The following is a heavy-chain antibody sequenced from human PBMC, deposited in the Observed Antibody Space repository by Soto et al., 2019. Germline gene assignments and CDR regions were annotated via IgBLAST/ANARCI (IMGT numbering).Heavy chain of an antibody. CDR3: ATGPYSSSWYPNFDY. J-gene: IGHJ4*02. CDR2: FDPEDGET. CDR1: GYTLTELS. V-gene: IGHV1-24*01. Sequence: ASVKVSCKVSGYTLTELSMHWVRQAPGKGLEWMGGFDPEDGETIYAQKFQGRVTMTEDTSTDTAYMELSSLRSEDTAVYYCATGPYSSSWYPNFDYWGQGTLVTVSS. D-gene: IGHD6-13*01.